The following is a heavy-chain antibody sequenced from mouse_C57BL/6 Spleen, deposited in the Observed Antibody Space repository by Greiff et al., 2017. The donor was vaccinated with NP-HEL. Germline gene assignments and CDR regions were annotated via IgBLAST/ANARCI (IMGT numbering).Heavy chain of an antibody. V-gene: IGHV1-15*01. CDR3: TDYGSSYWFAY. CDR1: GYTFTDYE. CDR2: IDPETGGT. D-gene: IGHD1-1*01. Sequence: LVESGAELVRPGASVTLSCKASGYTFTDYEMHWVKQTPVHGLEWIGAIDPETGGTAYNQKFKGKAILTADKSSSTAYMELRSLTSEDSAVYYCTDYGSSYWFAYWGQGTLVTVSA. J-gene: IGHJ3*01.